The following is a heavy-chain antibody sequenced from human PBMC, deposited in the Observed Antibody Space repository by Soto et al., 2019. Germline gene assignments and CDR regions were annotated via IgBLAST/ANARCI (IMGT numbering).Heavy chain of an antibody. V-gene: IGHV4-59*01. CDR3: ARALILTGYYIHDAFDI. CDR2: IYYSGST. CDR1: GGSISGYY. Sequence: LVMLCLRRSVAGGSISGYYGSWIRKHPGKGLEWIGYIYYSGSTNYNPSLKSRVTISVDTSKNQFSLKLSSVTAADTAVYYCARALILTGYYIHDAFDIWGQGTMVTVSS. J-gene: IGHJ3*02. D-gene: IGHD3-9*01.